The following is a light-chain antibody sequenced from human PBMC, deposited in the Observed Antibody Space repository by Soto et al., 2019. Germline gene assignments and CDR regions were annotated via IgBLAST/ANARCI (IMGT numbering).Light chain of an antibody. CDR2: NND. V-gene: IGLV1-44*01. Sequence: QSVLTQPPSASGTPGQRVTISCSGSSSNIGVNTVNWYQQLPGTAPKLLIHNNDQRPSGVPDRFSGSKSGTSASLAISGLQSEDEADYYCAAWDDSLSGRGVFGNGTMVTVL. J-gene: IGLJ1*01. CDR3: AAWDDSLSGRGV. CDR1: SSNIGVNT.